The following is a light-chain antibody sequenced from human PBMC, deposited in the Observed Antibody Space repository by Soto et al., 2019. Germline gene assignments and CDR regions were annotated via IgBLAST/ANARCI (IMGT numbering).Light chain of an antibody. CDR1: GGHSSYA. CDR3: QTWGTGIRV. J-gene: IGLJ3*02. V-gene: IGLV4-69*01. Sequence: QSVLTQSPSASASLGASVRLTCTQSGGHSSYAIAWHQQQPEKGPRYLLKVNSDGSHTKGDGTPDRFSGSTSGAEHYLSISSLQSEDEADYYCQTWGTGIRVFGGGTKRDRP. CDR2: VNSDGSH.